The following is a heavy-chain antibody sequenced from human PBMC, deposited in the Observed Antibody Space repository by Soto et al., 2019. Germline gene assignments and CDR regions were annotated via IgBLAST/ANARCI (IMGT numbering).Heavy chain of an antibody. CDR1: GFTFGSFA. CDR3: AKDGVGWVTTVSYFDS. CDR2: ISVSGDTT. D-gene: IGHD4-4*01. Sequence: EVQLLESGGGLVQSGGSLRLSCAASGFTFGSFAMNWVRQAPGKGLEWVSTISVSGDTTTYADSVKGRFTISRDNSMDTLYLQMNSLRAEDTALYFCAKDGVGWVTTVSYFDSWGQGTRVTVSS. V-gene: IGHV3-23*01. J-gene: IGHJ4*02.